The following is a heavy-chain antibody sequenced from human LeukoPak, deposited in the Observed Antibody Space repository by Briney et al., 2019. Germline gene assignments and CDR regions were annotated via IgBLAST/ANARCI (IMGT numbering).Heavy chain of an antibody. V-gene: IGHV4-4*07. Sequence: PSETLSLTCTVSGGSISSYYWSWIRQPAGKGLEWIGRIYTSGSTNYNPSLKSRVTMSVDTSKNQFSLKLSSVTAADTAVYYCASSDYYDSSGYFTGDYWGQGTLVTVSS. J-gene: IGHJ4*02. CDR2: IYTSGST. D-gene: IGHD3-22*01. CDR3: ASSDYYDSSGYFTGDY. CDR1: GGSISSYY.